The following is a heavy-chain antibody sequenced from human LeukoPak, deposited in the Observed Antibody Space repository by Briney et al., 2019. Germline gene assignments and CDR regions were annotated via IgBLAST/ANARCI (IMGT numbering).Heavy chain of an antibody. V-gene: IGHV4-4*07. D-gene: IGHD2-2*01. CDR1: GGSISSYY. Sequence: SETLSLTCTVSGGSISSYYWSCLGQPAGKGLEWLGRIYTCGSTNHNPSLKSPINNLVDPSKNLFSLKLSSVTAADTAVYYCARDSPLRGCSSTSCYPSYYYGMDVWGQGTTVTVSS. CDR3: ARDSPLRGCSSTSCYPSYYYGMDV. J-gene: IGHJ6*02. CDR2: IYTCGST.